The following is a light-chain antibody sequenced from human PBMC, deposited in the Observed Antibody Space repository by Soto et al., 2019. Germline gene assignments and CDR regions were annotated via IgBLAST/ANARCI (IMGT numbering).Light chain of an antibody. J-gene: IGKJ1*01. CDR3: QQFIDGWT. CDR2: KAS. Sequence: DIQMTQSPSTLSVSVGDRVTITCRASQTISSWLAWYKQKPGKAPKLLIYKASTLKSGVPSRFSGSGSGTEFTLTISSLKPDDFATYYCQQFIDGWTFGQGTQVDIK. CDR1: QTISSW. V-gene: IGKV1-5*03.